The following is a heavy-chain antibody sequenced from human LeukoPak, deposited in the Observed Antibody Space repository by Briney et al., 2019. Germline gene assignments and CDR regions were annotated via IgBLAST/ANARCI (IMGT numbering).Heavy chain of an antibody. CDR2: ISTYSDNT. V-gene: IGHV1-18*01. Sequence: GASVKVSCKASGYTFTNYGISWVRQAPGQGLEWMGWISTYSDNTNYAQKLQGRVSMTTDTSTSTAYMELRNLISDDTAVYYCAREGLLGATKDYYDGMDVWGQGTTVTVSS. CDR3: AREGLLGATKDYYDGMDV. CDR1: GYTFTNYG. J-gene: IGHJ6*02. D-gene: IGHD1-26*01.